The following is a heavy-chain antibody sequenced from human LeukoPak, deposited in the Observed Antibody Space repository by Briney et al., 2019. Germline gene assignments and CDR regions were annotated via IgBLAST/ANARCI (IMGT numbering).Heavy chain of an antibody. V-gene: IGHV3-21*01. J-gene: IGHJ3*02. CDR3: ARDPTSSWETAFDI. Sequence: GGSLRLSCAASRFTFSSYGMHWVRQAPGKGLEWVSSISSGTSYIYYADSVKGRFTISRDNAKNSLYLQMNSLRAEDTAVYYCARDPTSSWETAFDIWGQGTMVTVSS. CDR1: RFTFSSYG. D-gene: IGHD1-26*01. CDR2: ISSGTSYI.